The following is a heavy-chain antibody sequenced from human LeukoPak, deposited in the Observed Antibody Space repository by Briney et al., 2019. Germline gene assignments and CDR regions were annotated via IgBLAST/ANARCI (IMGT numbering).Heavy chain of an antibody. CDR1: GGTFSSYA. CDR2: IIPILGIA. Sequence: SVKVSCKASGGTFSSYAISWVRQAPGQGLESMGRIIPILGIANYAQKFQGRVTITADKSTSTAYMELSSLRSEDTAVYYCAREPSNYYYYGMDVWGQGTTVTVSS. CDR3: AREPSNYYYYGMDV. V-gene: IGHV1-69*04. J-gene: IGHJ6*02.